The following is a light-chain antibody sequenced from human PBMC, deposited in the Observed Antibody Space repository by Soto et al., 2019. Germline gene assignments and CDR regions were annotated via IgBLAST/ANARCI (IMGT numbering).Light chain of an antibody. Sequence: QSVLTQPPSASGTPGQGVTISCSGSRSNIGSYSVYWYQQVPGTAPKLLISRNDQRPSGVPDRFSGSKSGTSVSLAISGLRSEDEADYYCAAWDHSLGVVFGGGTKLTVL. J-gene: IGLJ2*01. CDR3: AAWDHSLGVV. CDR1: RSNIGSYS. V-gene: IGLV1-47*01. CDR2: RND.